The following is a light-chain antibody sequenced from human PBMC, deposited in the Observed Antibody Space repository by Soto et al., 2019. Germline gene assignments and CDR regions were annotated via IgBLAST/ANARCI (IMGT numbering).Light chain of an antibody. CDR1: QSVSSSF. J-gene: IGKJ3*01. CDR3: QQYGTSPPFT. CDR2: GAY. V-gene: IGKV3-20*01. Sequence: EIVLTQSPGTLSLSPGERATLSCRASQSVSSSFLAWYQQKPGQAPRLLMYGAYSRATGSPDRFSGSGSETEFTLTISRLEPEDFAVYYCQQYGTSPPFTVGPGTKVDIK.